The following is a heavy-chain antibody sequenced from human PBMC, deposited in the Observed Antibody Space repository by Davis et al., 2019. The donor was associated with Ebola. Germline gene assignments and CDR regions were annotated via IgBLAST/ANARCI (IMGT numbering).Heavy chain of an antibody. D-gene: IGHD3-22*01. CDR1: GFTFSSYA. J-gene: IGHJ2*01. Sequence: GESLKISCAASGFTFSSYAMSWVRQAPGKGLEWVSAISGSGGSTYYADSVKGRFTISRDNSKNTLYLQMNSLRVEDTAVYYCARGTIVVVTDWYFDLWGRGTLVTVSS. CDR3: ARGTIVVVTDWYFDL. CDR2: ISGSGGST. V-gene: IGHV3-23*01.